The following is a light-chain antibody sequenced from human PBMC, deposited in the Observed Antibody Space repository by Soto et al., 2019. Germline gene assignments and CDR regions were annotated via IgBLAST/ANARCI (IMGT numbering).Light chain of an antibody. CDR2: RNS. CDR1: SSNIGNGY. Sequence: QSVLTQAPSASGTPGQRVTISCSGGSSNIGNGYVYWYQQLPGTAPKLLIYRNSQRPSGVPDRFSGSKSGTSASLSISGLRSEDEADYHCAAWDDDVSGWVFGGGTKLTVL. V-gene: IGLV1-47*01. CDR3: AAWDDDVSGWV. J-gene: IGLJ3*02.